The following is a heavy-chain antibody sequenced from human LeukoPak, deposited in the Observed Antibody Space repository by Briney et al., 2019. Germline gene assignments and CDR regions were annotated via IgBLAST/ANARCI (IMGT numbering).Heavy chain of an antibody. CDR1: GFTVSSNY. V-gene: IGHV3-53*01. CDR3: VRGDYGDYTLFDY. Sequence: GGSLRLSCAASGFTVSSNYMSWVRQAPGKGLEWVSVIYSGGSTYYADSVKGRFTISRDNSKNTLYLQMNSLRAEDTAVYYCVRGDYGDYTLFDYWGQRTLVTVSS. J-gene: IGHJ4*02. D-gene: IGHD4-17*01. CDR2: IYSGGST.